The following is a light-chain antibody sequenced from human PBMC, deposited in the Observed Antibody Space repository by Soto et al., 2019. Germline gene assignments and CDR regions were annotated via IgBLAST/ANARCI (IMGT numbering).Light chain of an antibody. Sequence: QSALTQPASVSGSPGQSTTISCTGTSSDIGVYNYVSWYQQHPGKAPKLVICEVSNRPSGVSSRFSGSKSGNTASLTISGLRAEDEADYYCTSFTTTNIWVFGGGTKLTVL. CDR2: EVS. V-gene: IGLV2-14*01. CDR3: TSFTTTNIWV. CDR1: SSDIGVYNY. J-gene: IGLJ3*02.